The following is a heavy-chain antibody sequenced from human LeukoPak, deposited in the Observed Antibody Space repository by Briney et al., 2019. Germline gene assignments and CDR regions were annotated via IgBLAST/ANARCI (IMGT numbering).Heavy chain of an antibody. CDR3: ARAVVLWFGELSGAFDI. J-gene: IGHJ3*02. Sequence: PSETLSLTCAVSGGSISSGGYSWSWLRQPPGKGLEWIGYIYHSGSTYYNPSLKSRVTISVDRSKNQFSLKLSSVTAADTAVYYCARAVVLWFGELSGAFDIWGQGTMVTVSS. D-gene: IGHD3-10*01. CDR2: IYHSGST. CDR1: GGSISSGGYS. V-gene: IGHV4-30-2*01.